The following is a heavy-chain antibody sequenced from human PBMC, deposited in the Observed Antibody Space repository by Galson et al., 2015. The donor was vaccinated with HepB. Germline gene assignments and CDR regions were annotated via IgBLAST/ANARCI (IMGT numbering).Heavy chain of an antibody. J-gene: IGHJ6*03. CDR1: GFSFSHYN. V-gene: IGHV3-30*18. CDR2: ISYDGYNK. Sequence: SLRLSCAASGFSFSHYNMNWVRQAPGKGLERLAVISYDGYNKYYLESAKGRFTVSRDNSKNTLYLQMNSLRLEDTAVYYCAKSPAVRYFDWPDYMEVWDKGTTVTVAS. CDR3: AKSPAVRYFDWPDYMEV. D-gene: IGHD3-9*01.